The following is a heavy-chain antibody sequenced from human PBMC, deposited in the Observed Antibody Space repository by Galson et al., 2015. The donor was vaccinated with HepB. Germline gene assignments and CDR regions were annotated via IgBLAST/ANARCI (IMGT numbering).Heavy chain of an antibody. D-gene: IGHD3-10*01. CDR3: ARGSGSGWLRPFDY. Sequence: KVSCKASGYTFTSYAMHWVRQAPGQRLEWMGWINAGNGNTKYSQKLQGRVTITRDTSASTAYMELSSLRSEDTAVYYCARGSGSGWLRPFDYWGQGTLVTVSP. CDR1: GYTFTSYA. J-gene: IGHJ4*02. CDR2: INAGNGNT. V-gene: IGHV1-3*01.